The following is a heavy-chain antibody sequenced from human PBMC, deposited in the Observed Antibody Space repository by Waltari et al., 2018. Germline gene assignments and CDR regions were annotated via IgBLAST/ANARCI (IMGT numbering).Heavy chain of an antibody. CDR2: IYINGGT. V-gene: IGHV4-61*02. CDR3: ASDRYYYDSSGSGAY. Sequence: ESGPGLVKPSQTLSLTCTVSGGSISSGNYYWSWIRQPAWKGLEWIGRIYINGGTTYNPSLKSRVTISIDTSKNRFSLKLTSVTAADTAMYYCASDRYYYDSSGSGAYWGQGALVTVSS. J-gene: IGHJ4*02. CDR1: GGSISSGNYY. D-gene: IGHD3-22*01.